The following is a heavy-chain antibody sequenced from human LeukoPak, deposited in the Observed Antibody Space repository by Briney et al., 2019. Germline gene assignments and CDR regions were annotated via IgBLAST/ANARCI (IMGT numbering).Heavy chain of an antibody. CDR1: GFIFSSYE. D-gene: IGHD2-21*01. V-gene: IGHV3-48*03. Sequence: PGGTLRLSCAASGFIFSSYEMNWVRQAPGKGLEWVSYISSSGSTIYYADSVKGRFTISRDNAENSLYLQMNSLRAEDTAVYYCARIGLGLWDYWGQGTLVTVSS. CDR2: ISSSGSTI. CDR3: ARIGLGLWDY. J-gene: IGHJ4*02.